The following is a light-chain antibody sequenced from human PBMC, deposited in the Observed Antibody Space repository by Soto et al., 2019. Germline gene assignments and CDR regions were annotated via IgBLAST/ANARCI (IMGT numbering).Light chain of an antibody. CDR3: QQYGDWPPET. CDR2: GAA. J-gene: IGKJ2*01. Sequence: EVVLTQSPATLSVSPGDRATPSSRAGQSVSRTFPGSQQNPGQAPRVLFYGAATRATGVPARFSGSGSATEFTLSISSLQSEDVAVYYCQQYGDWPPETFGQGTKLEI. V-gene: IGKV3-15*01. CDR1: QSVSRT.